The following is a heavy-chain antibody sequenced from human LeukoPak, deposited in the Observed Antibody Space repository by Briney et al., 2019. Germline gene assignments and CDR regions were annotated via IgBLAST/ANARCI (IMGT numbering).Heavy chain of an antibody. D-gene: IGHD6-6*01. CDR1: GYTCTDHG. Sequence: GGSLRLSCAASGYTCTDHGMHWVRQAPGQALEWVANIWFDGSQEYYADTVKGRFTIFRGISKNTLYLQMNSLRAEDTAVYYCARDLAAARLDFRGQGTLVTVSS. J-gene: IGHJ4*02. V-gene: IGHV3-33*01. CDR3: ARDLAAARLDF. CDR2: IWFDGSQE.